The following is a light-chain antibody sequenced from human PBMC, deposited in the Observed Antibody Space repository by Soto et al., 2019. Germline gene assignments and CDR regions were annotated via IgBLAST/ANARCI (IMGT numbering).Light chain of an antibody. V-gene: IGLV1-40*01. CDR1: ISNVGAGYD. J-gene: IGLJ3*02. Sequence: QSVLTQPPSVSGAPGQRVTISCIGSISNVGAGYDVHWYQQLPGAAPKLLISGNNNRPSGVPDRFSGSKSGTSASLAIAGLQAEDEADYYCQSYDSSLSAVVFGGGTTLTVL. CDR3: QSYDSSLSAVV. CDR2: GNN.